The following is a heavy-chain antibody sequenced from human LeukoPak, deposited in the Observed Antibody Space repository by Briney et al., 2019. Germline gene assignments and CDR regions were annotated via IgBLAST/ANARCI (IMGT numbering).Heavy chain of an antibody. V-gene: IGHV4-39*07. D-gene: IGHD4-17*01. Sequence: SETLSLTCSVSGGSISSSGYYWGWIRQPPGKGLEWIGSIYYSGSTYYNPSLKSRVTISVDTSKSQFSLKLSSVTAADTAVYYCARSATVTTGYFDYWGQGTLVTVSS. J-gene: IGHJ4*02. CDR3: ARSATVTTGYFDY. CDR1: GGSISSSGYY. CDR2: IYYSGST.